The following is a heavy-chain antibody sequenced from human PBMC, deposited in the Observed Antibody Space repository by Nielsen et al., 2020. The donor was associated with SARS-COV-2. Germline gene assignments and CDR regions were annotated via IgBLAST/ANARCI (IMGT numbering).Heavy chain of an antibody. J-gene: IGHJ4*02. Sequence: GESLKISCSASGFTFSSYAMHWVRQAPGKGLEYVSAISSNGGSTYYADSVKGRFTISRDNSKNTLYLQMSSLRAEDTAVYYCARDLMVRGVTNPDYWGQGTLVTVSS. D-gene: IGHD3-10*01. CDR1: GFTFSSYA. CDR2: ISSNGGST. V-gene: IGHV3-64D*09. CDR3: ARDLMVRGVTNPDY.